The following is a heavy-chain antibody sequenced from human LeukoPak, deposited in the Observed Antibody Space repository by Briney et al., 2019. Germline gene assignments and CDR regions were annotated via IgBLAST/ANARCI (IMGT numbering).Heavy chain of an antibody. J-gene: IGHJ3*01. CDR2: ISGSSGDT. V-gene: IGHV3-11*06. D-gene: IGHD3-10*01. Sequence: GGSLRLSCAASGFTFGDSYMNWIRQAPGKGPEWVSYISGSSGDTNYIDSVRGRFTVSRDNAKKSLYLQMNSLTSEDTAVYHCAKEFHRVHDAFDAWGHGTMVTVSS. CDR3: AKEFHRVHDAFDA. CDR1: GFTFGDSY.